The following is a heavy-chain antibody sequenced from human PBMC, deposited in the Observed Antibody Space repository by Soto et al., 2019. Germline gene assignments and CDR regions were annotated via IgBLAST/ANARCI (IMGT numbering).Heavy chain of an antibody. CDR1: GLAFSDFW. CDR3: TSRNFGVASERTRDY. D-gene: IGHD3-3*01. V-gene: IGHV3-7*05. CDR2: MNQDGGVK. J-gene: IGHJ4*02. Sequence: GGSLRLSCTASGLAFSDFWMSWVRQAPGRGLEWVANMNQDGGVKNYVDSVKGRFTISRDNAKKSLYLQMNSLRAEDTAVYYCTSRNFGVASERTRDYWGQGTLVTVSS.